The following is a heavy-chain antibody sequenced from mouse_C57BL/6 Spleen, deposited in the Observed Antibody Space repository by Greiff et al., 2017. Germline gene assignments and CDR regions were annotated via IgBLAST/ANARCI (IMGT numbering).Heavy chain of an antibody. CDR2: IYPRDGST. CDR1: GYTFTSYD. CDR3: ARDYYGSSYRYWYFDV. J-gene: IGHJ1*03. V-gene: IGHV1-85*01. Sequence: VMLVESGPELVKPGASVKLSCKASGYTFTSYDINWVKQRPGQGLEWIGWIYPRDGSTKYNEKFKGKATLTVDTSSSTAYMGLHSLTSEDSAVYFCARDYYGSSYRYWYFDVWGTGTTVTVSS. D-gene: IGHD1-1*01.